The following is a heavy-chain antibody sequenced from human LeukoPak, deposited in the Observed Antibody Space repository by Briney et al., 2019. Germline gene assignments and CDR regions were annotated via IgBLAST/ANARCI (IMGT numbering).Heavy chain of an antibody. CDR3: AKGRDYYGSGSLYDY. D-gene: IGHD3-10*01. V-gene: IGHV3-53*05. J-gene: IGHJ4*02. Sequence: GGSLRLSCAASGFTVSSNYMSWVRQAPGKGLEWVSVIYSGGSTYYADSVKGRFTISRDNSKNTLYLQMNSLRAEDTAVYYCAKGRDYYGSGSLYDYWGQGTLVTVSS. CDR2: IYSGGST. CDR1: GFTVSSNY.